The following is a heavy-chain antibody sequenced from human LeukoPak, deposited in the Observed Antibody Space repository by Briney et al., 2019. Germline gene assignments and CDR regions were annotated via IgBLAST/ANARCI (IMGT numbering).Heavy chain of an antibody. V-gene: IGHV4-34*01. CDR3: ARDEDFWSGYLNWFDP. CDR1: GGSFSGYY. CDR2: INHSGST. J-gene: IGHJ5*02. Sequence: SETLSLTCAVYGGSFSGYYWSWIRQPPGKGLEWIGEINHSGSTNYNPSLKSRVTISVDTSKNQFSLKLSSVTAADTAVYYCARDEDFWSGYLNWFDPWGQGTLVTVSS. D-gene: IGHD3-3*01.